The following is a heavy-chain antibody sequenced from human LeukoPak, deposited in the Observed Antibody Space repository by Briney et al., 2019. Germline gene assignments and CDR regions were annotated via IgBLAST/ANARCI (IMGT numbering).Heavy chain of an antibody. D-gene: IGHD2-2*01. J-gene: IGHJ4*02. CDR3: ASAEYQLFSFDY. Sequence: ASVKVSCKASGGTFSSYAISWVRQAPGQGLEWMGWINPNSGGSNYAQKFQGRVTITRDTSISTAYMELSRLRSDDTAVYYCASAEYQLFSFDYWGQGTLVTVSS. CDR1: GGTFSSYA. CDR2: INPNSGGS. V-gene: IGHV1-2*02.